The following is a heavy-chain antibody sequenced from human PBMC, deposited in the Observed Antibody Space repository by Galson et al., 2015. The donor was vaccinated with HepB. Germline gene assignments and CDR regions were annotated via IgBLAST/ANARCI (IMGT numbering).Heavy chain of an antibody. D-gene: IGHD6-19*01. CDR2: IYYSGST. V-gene: IGHV4-59*08. CDR1: GGSISSYY. J-gene: IGHJ4*02. Sequence: TLSLTCTVSGGSISSYYWSWLRQPPGKGLEWIGYIYYSGSTNYNPSLKSRVTISVDTSKNQFSLKLSSVTAADTAVYYCARGRRYSSGWSPPIFDYWGQGTLVTVSS. CDR3: ARGRRYSSGWSPPIFDY.